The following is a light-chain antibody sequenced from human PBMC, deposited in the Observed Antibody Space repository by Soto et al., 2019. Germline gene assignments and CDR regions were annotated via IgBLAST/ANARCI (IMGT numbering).Light chain of an antibody. CDR2: GVS. CDR3: QQYVNSPSLT. J-gene: IGKJ4*01. CDR1: QSVSSSC. V-gene: IGKV3-20*01. Sequence: EIVLTQSPGTLSLSPGDRATLSCRASQSVSSSCLAWYQQKPGQAPRLLIYGVSSRATGIPDRFSGSGSGTDFTLTISRLEPEDFAVYYCQQYVNSPSLTFCGGTNVEIK.